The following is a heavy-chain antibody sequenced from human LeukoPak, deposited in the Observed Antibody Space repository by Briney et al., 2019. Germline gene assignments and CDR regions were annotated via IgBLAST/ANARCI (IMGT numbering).Heavy chain of an antibody. Sequence: SETLSLTCAIYGASFNTYYWTWIRQSPDKGLEWIGEVKHDGDTNVNPSLRSRVVMSVDASKNQFSLKMTSVTAADTAIYFCARGPVALPNDRLSLFFDFWGQGTLVTVSS. CDR3: ARGPVALPNDRLSLFFDF. V-gene: IGHV4-34*01. CDR1: GASFNTYY. D-gene: IGHD2-8*01. J-gene: IGHJ5*01. CDR2: VKHDGDT.